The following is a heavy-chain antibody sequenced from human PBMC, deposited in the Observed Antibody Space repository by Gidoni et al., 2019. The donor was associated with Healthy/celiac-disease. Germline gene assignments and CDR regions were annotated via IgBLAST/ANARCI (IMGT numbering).Heavy chain of an antibody. CDR3: ARDQAFTTPILDAFDI. V-gene: IGHV3-33*01. J-gene: IGHJ3*02. D-gene: IGHD3-22*01. CDR1: GFTFSSYG. Sequence: QVQLVESGGGVVQPGRSLRLACAASGFTFSSYGMHWVRQAPGKGLVWVAVIWYDGSNQYYAASVKGRFTISRDNSKNTLYLQMNSLRAEDTAVYYCARDQAFTTPILDAFDIWGQGTMVTVSS. CDR2: IWYDGSNQ.